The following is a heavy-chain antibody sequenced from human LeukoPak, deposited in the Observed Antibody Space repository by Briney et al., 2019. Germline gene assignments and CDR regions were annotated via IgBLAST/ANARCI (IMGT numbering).Heavy chain of an antibody. Sequence: PGGSLRLSCAASGFTFSSYEMNWVRQAPGKGLEWVSYISSSGSTIYYADSVKGRYTISRDNAKNSLFLQTNSLRPEDTAVYYCAKDLRRIAAYYFAYWGQGTLVTVSS. D-gene: IGHD6-25*01. V-gene: IGHV3-48*03. CDR3: AKDLRRIAAYYFAY. J-gene: IGHJ4*02. CDR1: GFTFSSYE. CDR2: ISSSGSTI.